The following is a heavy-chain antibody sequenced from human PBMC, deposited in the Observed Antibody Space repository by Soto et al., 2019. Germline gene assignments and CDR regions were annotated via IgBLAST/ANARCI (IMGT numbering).Heavy chain of an antibody. CDR2: IIPILGIA. CDR1: GGTFSSYT. Sequence: QVQLVQSGAEVKKPGSSVKVSCKASGGTFSSYTISWVRQAPGQGLEWMGRIIPILGIANYAQKFQGRVTITADKSTSTAYMELSSLRSEDTAVYYCARDFHCSSTSCLPNSYYYYGMDVWGQGTTVTVSS. D-gene: IGHD2-2*01. J-gene: IGHJ6*02. V-gene: IGHV1-69*08. CDR3: ARDFHCSSTSCLPNSYYYYGMDV.